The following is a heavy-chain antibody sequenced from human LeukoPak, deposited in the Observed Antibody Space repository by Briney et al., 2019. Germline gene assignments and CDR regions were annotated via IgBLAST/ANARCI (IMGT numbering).Heavy chain of an antibody. D-gene: IGHD3-22*01. J-gene: IGHJ3*02. CDR2: ISSSSSYI. CDR3: ARDSGIYDSGAFDI. CDR1: GFTFSSYS. Sequence: GGSLRLSCAASGFTFSSYSMNWVRQAPGKGLEWVSSISSSSSYIYYADPVKGRFTISRDNAKNSLYLQMNSLRAEDTAVYYCARDSGIYDSGAFDIWGQGAMVTVSS. V-gene: IGHV3-21*01.